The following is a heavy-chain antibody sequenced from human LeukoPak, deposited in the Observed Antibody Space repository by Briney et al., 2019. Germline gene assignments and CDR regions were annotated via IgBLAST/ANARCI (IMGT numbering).Heavy chain of an antibody. V-gene: IGHV3-7*01. CDR3: AREVVVAATDY. D-gene: IGHD2-15*01. J-gene: IGHJ4*02. CDR2: IKEDGSDK. CDR1: GFTFSNYW. Sequence: GGSMRLSCAASGFTFSNYWMSWVRQAPGKGLEWVANIKEDGSDKYYVDSVKGRFTISRDNAKNSQYLQMNSLRAEDTAVYYCAREVVVAATDYWGQGTLVTVSS.